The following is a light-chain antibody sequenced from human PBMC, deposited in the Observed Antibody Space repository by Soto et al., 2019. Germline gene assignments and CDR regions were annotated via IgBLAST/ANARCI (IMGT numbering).Light chain of an antibody. CDR1: SSNIGSNY. V-gene: IGLV1-47*01. Sequence: QPVLTQPPSASGTPGQRVTLSCSGSSSNIGSNYVYWYQQLPGTAPKLLIYRNNQRPSGVPDRFSGSKSGTSASLAISGLRSEDEADYYCAAWDDSLSAYVVFGGGTKLTVL. CDR3: AAWDDSLSAYVV. J-gene: IGLJ2*01. CDR2: RNN.